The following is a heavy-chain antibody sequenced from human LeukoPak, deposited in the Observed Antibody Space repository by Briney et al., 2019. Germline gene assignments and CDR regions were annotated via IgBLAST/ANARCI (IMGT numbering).Heavy chain of an antibody. CDR1: RFTFNTYN. CDR2: ISSSKTDI. Sequence: GGSLRLSCAASRFTFNTYNMNWVRQAPGKGLEWVSSISSSKTDIYYADSVRGRFTISRVNVKNSLYLQMNSLRAEDTAVYYCVREGRSISVWCSGGSCYDFDYWGQGTLVTVSS. D-gene: IGHD2-15*01. J-gene: IGHJ4*02. CDR3: VREGRSISVWCSGGSCYDFDY. V-gene: IGHV3-21*01.